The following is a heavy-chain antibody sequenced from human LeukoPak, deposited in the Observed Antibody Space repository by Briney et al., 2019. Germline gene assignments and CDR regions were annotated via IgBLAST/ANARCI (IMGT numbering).Heavy chain of an antibody. CDR3: ARDGGGTYSLAFDI. CDR2: IYSGGST. Sequence: GGSLRLSCAASGFSVIRNYMSWVRQAPGKGLEWVSLIYSGGSTNYVDSVKGRFTISRDNSRNTLYLQMNSLRAEDTAVYYCARDGGGTYSLAFDIWGQGTMVTVSS. J-gene: IGHJ3*02. D-gene: IGHD1-26*01. V-gene: IGHV3-53*01. CDR1: GFSVIRNY.